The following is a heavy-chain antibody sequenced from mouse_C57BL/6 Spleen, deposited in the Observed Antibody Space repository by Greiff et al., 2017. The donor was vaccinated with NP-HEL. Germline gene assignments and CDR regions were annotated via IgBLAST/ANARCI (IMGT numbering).Heavy chain of an antibody. CDR3: ARDGNYGFYAMDY. J-gene: IGHJ4*01. Sequence: EVQLKESGGGLVKPGGSLKLSCAASGFTFSSYAMSWVRQTPEKRLEWVATISDGGSYTYYPDNVKGRFTISRDNAKNNLYLQMSHLKSEDTAMYYCARDGNYGFYAMDYWGQGTSVTVSS. V-gene: IGHV5-4*01. CDR1: GFTFSSYA. D-gene: IGHD1-1*01. CDR2: ISDGGSYT.